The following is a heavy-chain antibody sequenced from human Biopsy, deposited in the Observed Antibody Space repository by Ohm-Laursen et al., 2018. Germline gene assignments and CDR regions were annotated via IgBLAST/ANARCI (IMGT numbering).Heavy chain of an antibody. D-gene: IGHD2-8*01. Sequence: ALVTVSCKASSYTFTDYNIHWMRQAPGQGLEWLGYINCKTGATNYAQKFQGTVTMTRDTSISTAYLALGSLRSADTAIYYCARDPLNGHKHFDYWGQGSLVTVSS. J-gene: IGHJ4*02. V-gene: IGHV1-2*02. CDR2: INCKTGAT. CDR3: ARDPLNGHKHFDY. CDR1: SYTFTDYN.